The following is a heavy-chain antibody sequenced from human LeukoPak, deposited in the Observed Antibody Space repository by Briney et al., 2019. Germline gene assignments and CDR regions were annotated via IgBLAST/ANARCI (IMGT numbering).Heavy chain of an antibody. CDR3: ARGSLEAVAHTAYYYFDY. CDR2: IYSGGST. D-gene: IGHD6-19*01. CDR1: GFTVSTSY. V-gene: IGHV3-53*01. J-gene: IGHJ4*02. Sequence: GGSLRLSCAASGFTVSTSYLSWVRQAPGKGLEWVSAIYSGGSTYYADSVRDRFTISRDSFQNTLYLQMNSLRAEDTALYHCARGSLEAVAHTAYYYFDYWGQGTLVTVSS.